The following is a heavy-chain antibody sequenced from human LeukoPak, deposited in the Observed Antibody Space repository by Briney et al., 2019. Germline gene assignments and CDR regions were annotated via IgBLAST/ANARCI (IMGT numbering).Heavy chain of an antibody. J-gene: IGHJ4*02. CDR3: APGGTYYDFWSGYYTFDY. Sequence: GGSLRLSCAASGFTFSSYEMNWVRQAPGKGLECVSYISSSGSTIYYADSVKGRFTISRDNAKNSLYLQMNSLRAEDTAVYYCAPGGTYYDFWSGYYTFDYWGQGTLVTVPS. CDR1: GFTFSSYE. CDR2: ISSSGSTI. D-gene: IGHD3-3*01. V-gene: IGHV3-48*03.